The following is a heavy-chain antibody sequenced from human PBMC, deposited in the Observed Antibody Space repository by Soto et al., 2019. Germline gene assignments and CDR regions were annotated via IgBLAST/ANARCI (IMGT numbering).Heavy chain of an antibody. CDR1: GYSFTSYW. D-gene: IGHD2-2*01. J-gene: IGHJ6*02. CDR3: ARLGVVVPAARPFSYYCYYGMDV. CDR2: IDPSDSYT. Sequence: GESLKISCKGSGYSFTSYWISWVRQMPGKGLEWMGRIDPSDSYTNYSPSFQGHVTISADKSISTAYLQWSSLKASDTAMYYCARLGVVVPAARPFSYYCYYGMDVWGQGTTVTVSS. V-gene: IGHV5-10-1*01.